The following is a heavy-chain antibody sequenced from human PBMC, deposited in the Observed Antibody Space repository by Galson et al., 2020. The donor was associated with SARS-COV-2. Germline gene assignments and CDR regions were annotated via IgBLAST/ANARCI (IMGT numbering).Heavy chain of an antibody. CDR2: ISYDGSNK. D-gene: IGHD5-12*01. V-gene: IGHV3-30-3*01. J-gene: IGHJ4*02. CDR3: ARARDGYRNFDY. Sequence: GGSLRLSCAASGFTFSSYAMHWVRQAPGKGLERVAVISYDGSNKYYADPVKGRFTISRDNSKNTLYLQMNSLRAEDTAVYYCARARDGYRNFDYWGQGTLVTFSS. CDR1: GFTFSSYA.